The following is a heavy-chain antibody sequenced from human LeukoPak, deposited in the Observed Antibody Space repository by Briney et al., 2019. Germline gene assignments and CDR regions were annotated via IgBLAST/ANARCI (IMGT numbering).Heavy chain of an antibody. CDR2: IIPIFGIA. CDR3: ARGADFWSGYYESLQH. D-gene: IGHD3-3*01. V-gene: IGHV1-69*05. CDR1: GGTFSSDA. J-gene: IGHJ1*01. Sequence: ASVKVSCKASGGTFSSDAISWVRQAPGEGLEWMGGIIPIFGIANYAQKFQGRVTITTDESTSTAYMELGSVRSEDTAVYYCARGADFWSGYYESLQHWGQGNLVPVSS.